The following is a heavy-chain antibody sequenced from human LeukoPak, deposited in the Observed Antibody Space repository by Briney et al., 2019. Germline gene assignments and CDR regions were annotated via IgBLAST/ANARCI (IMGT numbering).Heavy chain of an antibody. V-gene: IGHV4-59*01. Sequence: SETLSLTCTVSGGSISSYYWSWIRQPPGKGLEWIGYIYYSGSTNYNPSLKSRVTISVDTSKNQFSLKLSSVTAADTAVYYCASDYYSSSWYNWFDPWGQGTLVTVSS. CDR3: ASDYYSSSWYNWFDP. D-gene: IGHD6-13*01. J-gene: IGHJ5*02. CDR1: GGSISSYY. CDR2: IYYSGST.